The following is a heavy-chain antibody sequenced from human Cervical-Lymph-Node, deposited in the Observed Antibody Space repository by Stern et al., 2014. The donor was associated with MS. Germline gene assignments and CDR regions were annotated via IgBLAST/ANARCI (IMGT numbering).Heavy chain of an antibody. D-gene: IGHD2-21*01. J-gene: IGHJ3*01. CDR3: ARGGVIYTQDRNGFDV. V-gene: IGHV4-30-2*01. Sequence: VQLVESGSGQAKPSQTLSLTCAVSGGSISRGGSSWNWIRQPPGKGLDWIGVIYHSGSTYYNPSLKGRVFISVDPSKNQFALNLRSVTAADTAVYYCARGGVIYTQDRNGFDVWGQGTMVTVSS. CDR1: GGSISRGGSS. CDR2: IYHSGST.